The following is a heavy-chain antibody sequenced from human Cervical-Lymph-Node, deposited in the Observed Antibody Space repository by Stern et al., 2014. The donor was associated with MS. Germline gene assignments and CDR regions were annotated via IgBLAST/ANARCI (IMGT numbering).Heavy chain of an antibody. V-gene: IGHV1-69*01. J-gene: IGHJ5*02. D-gene: IGHD2-21*01. CDR2: IIPGFGTP. CDR1: GVTFSTYG. CDR3: ARDCYIDFGGPWFDP. Sequence: VQLVQSGAEVVKPGPSVKVSCTASGVTFSTYGFSWVRQAPGQGLEWVGGIIPGFGTPKYAQKFQARLTITTDESTGHVYMELSSLRSEDTAVFYCARDCYIDFGGPWFDPWGQGTLVTVSS.